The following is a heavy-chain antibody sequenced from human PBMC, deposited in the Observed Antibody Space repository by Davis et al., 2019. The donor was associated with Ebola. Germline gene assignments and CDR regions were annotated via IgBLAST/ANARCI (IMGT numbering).Heavy chain of an antibody. Sequence: ASVKVSCKASGYTFTSYAMHWVRQAPGQRLEWMGWINAGNGNTKYSQKFQGRVTITRDTSASTAYMELSSLRSEDTAVYYCARGSMVRGVLHYFDYWGQGTLVTVSS. D-gene: IGHD3-10*01. CDR1: GYTFTSYA. J-gene: IGHJ4*02. V-gene: IGHV1-3*01. CDR3: ARGSMVRGVLHYFDY. CDR2: INAGNGNT.